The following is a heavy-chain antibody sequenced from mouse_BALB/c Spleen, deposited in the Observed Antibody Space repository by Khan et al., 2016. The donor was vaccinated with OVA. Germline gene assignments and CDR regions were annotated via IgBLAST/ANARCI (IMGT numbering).Heavy chain of an antibody. CDR1: GYSITSDYA. V-gene: IGHV3-2*02. CDR3: ARSYGGDFDY. CDR2: ISYSGNT. Sequence: QLEESGPGLVKPSQSLSLTCTVTGYSITSDYAWNWIRQFPGNKLEWMGHISYSGNTKYNPYLKSRISITRDTSKNQFFLQLNSVTTEDTATYYCARSYGGDFDYWGQGTTLTVSS. J-gene: IGHJ2*01. D-gene: IGHD1-1*02.